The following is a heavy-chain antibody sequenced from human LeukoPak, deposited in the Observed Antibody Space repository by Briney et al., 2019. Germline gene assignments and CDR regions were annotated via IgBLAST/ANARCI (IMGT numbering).Heavy chain of an antibody. CDR2: INHSGST. D-gene: IGHD3-10*01. V-gene: IGHV4-34*01. CDR3: ARDPRPPVHYYGMDV. CDR1: GGSFSGYY. Sequence: SETLSLTCAVYGGSFSGYYWSWIRQPPGKGLEWIGEINHSGSTNYNPSLKSRVTISVDTSKNQFSLKLSSVTAADTAVYYCARDPRPPVHYYGMDVWGQGTTVTVSS. J-gene: IGHJ6*02.